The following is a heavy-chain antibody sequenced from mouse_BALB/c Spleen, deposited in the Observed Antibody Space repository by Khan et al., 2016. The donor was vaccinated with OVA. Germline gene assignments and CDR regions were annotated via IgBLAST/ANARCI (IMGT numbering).Heavy chain of an antibody. CDR3: ARHWVGVMDY. Sequence: EVELVESGGDLVKPGGSLKLSCTASGFTFSTYGMSWVRQTPDKRLEWVATISSGGTYTYYPDSVMGRFTISRDNAKNTLYLQMSSPRAEDTAIYYCARHWVGVMDYWGQGTSVTVSS. D-gene: IGHD1-1*01. V-gene: IGHV5-6*01. CDR1: GFTFSTYG. CDR2: ISSGGTYT. J-gene: IGHJ4*01.